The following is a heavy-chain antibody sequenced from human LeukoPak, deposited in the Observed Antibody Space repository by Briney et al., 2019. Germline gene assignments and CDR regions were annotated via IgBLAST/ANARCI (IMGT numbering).Heavy chain of an antibody. Sequence: PGRSLRLSCAASGFTFSSYGMHWVRQAPGKGLEWVAVIWYDGSNKYYADSVKGRFTISRDNSKNTLYLQMNSLRAEDTAVYYCAGTYYYDSSGPGGDYWGQGDLVTVSS. CDR2: IWYDGSNK. J-gene: IGHJ4*02. D-gene: IGHD3-22*01. V-gene: IGHV3-33*01. CDR3: AGTYYYDSSGPGGDY. CDR1: GFTFSSYG.